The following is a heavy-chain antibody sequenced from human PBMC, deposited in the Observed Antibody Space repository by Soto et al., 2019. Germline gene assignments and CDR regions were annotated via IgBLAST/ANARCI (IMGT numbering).Heavy chain of an antibody. CDR3: AKDKGSSSRLRGWFDP. D-gene: IGHD6-13*01. J-gene: IGHJ5*02. CDR2: ISYDGSNK. CDR1: GFTFSSYG. V-gene: IGHV3-30*18. Sequence: QVQLVESGGGVVQPGRSLRLSCAASGFTFSSYGMHWVRQAPGKGLEWVAVISYDGSNKYYADSVKGRFTISRDNSKNALYLQMNSLRAEDTAVYYCAKDKGSSSRLRGWFDPGAREPWSPSPQ.